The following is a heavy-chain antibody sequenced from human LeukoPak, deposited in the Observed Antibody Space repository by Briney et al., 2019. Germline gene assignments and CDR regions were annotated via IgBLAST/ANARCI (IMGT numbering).Heavy chain of an antibody. Sequence: PGGSLRLSCAASGFTFSSYGMHWVRQAPGKGLEWVAVISYDGSNKYYADSVKGRFTISRDNSKNTLYLQMNSLRAEDTAVYYCAKGSAARPNYYYYMDVWGKGTTVTVSS. CDR2: ISYDGSNK. J-gene: IGHJ6*03. D-gene: IGHD6-6*01. CDR1: GFTFSSYG. V-gene: IGHV3-30*18. CDR3: AKGSAARPNYYYYMDV.